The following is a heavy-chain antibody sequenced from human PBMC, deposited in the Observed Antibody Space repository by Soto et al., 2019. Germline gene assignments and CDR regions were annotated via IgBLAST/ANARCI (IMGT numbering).Heavy chain of an antibody. D-gene: IGHD2-15*01. Sequence: GESLKISCKGSGYSFTSYWIGWVRQMPGKGLEWMGITYPGDSDTRYSPSFQGQVTISADKSISTAYLQWSSLKASDTAMYYCASSVVVAANHYYYYGMDVWGQGTTVTVSS. CDR1: GYSFTSYW. V-gene: IGHV5-51*01. CDR2: TYPGDSDT. CDR3: ASSVVVAANHYYYYGMDV. J-gene: IGHJ6*02.